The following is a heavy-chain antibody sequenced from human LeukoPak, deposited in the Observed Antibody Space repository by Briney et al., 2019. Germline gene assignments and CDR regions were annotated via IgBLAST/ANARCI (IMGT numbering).Heavy chain of an antibody. V-gene: IGHV3-74*01. Sequence: GRSLRLSCAASGFTFSSYWMHWVRQAPGKGLVWVSRIHPDGKNTAYADSVKGRFTISRDNARNTLFLQMNSLRAEDAAVYYCATYVDTVRYDAFDVWGQGTMVTVSS. CDR1: GFTFSSYW. D-gene: IGHD5-18*01. CDR3: ATYVDTVRYDAFDV. J-gene: IGHJ3*01. CDR2: IHPDGKNT.